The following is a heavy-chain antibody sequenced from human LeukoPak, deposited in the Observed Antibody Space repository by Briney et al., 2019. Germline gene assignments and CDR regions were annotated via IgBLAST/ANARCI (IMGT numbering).Heavy chain of an antibody. J-gene: IGHJ4*02. D-gene: IGHD3-22*01. Sequence: SQTLSLTCTVSGGSISSGGYYWSWIRQPPGKGLEWIGYIYYSGSTNYNPSLKSRVTVSVDTSKNQFSLKLSSVTAADTAVYYCASHSSGYYSSMWNWGQGTLVTVSS. CDR2: IYYSGST. V-gene: IGHV4-61*08. CDR1: GGSISSGGYY. CDR3: ASHSSGYYSSMWN.